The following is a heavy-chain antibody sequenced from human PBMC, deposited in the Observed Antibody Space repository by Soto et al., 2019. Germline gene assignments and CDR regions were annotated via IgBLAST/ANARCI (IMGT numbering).Heavy chain of an antibody. V-gene: IGHV4-59*01. CDR3: ARARRTLASVDY. J-gene: IGHJ4*02. CDR2: IYSNGYT. CDR1: GGSISSYY. Sequence: QVQLQESGPGLVKPSETLSLTCTVSGGSISSYYWSWIRQPPGKRLEWIGHIYSNGYTNYNPSLRSRVTMSVDTSKNQFSLKLTSVTAADTALYYCARARRTLASVDYWGQGTLVTVSS. D-gene: IGHD6-6*01.